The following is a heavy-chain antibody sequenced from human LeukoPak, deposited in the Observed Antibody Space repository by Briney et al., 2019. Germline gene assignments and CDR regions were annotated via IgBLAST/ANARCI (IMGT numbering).Heavy chain of an antibody. Sequence: GGSLRLSCAASGFTFSRYAMTWVRQAPGKGLEWVSAISGSGGSTYYADSVQGRFTISRDNSRNTLYLQMNSLRVEDTAVYYCATEGFRGVLFHIWGQGTVVTVSS. CDR3: ATEGFRGVLFHI. J-gene: IGHJ3*02. CDR2: ISGSGGST. CDR1: GFTFSRYA. V-gene: IGHV3-23*01. D-gene: IGHD3-10*01.